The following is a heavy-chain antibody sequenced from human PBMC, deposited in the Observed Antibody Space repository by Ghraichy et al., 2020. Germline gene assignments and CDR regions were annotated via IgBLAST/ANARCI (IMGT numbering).Heavy chain of an antibody. Sequence: GESLNISCAASGFTFSSYTMNWVRQAPGKGLEWVSYISSSSTIYYADSVKGRFTISRDNAKNSLYLQMNSLRDEDTAVYYCARGPYGSGTYFFDYWGQGTLVTVSS. CDR1: GFTFSSYT. D-gene: IGHD3-10*01. J-gene: IGHJ4*02. CDR3: ARGPYGSGTYFFDY. V-gene: IGHV3-48*02. CDR2: ISSSSTI.